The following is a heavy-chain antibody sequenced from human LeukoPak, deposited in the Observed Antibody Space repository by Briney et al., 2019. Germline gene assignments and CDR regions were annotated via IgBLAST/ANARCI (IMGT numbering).Heavy chain of an antibody. CDR2: ISAYNGNT. Sequence: ASVKVSCKASGYTFTSYGISWVRQAPGQGLEWMGWISAYNGNTNYAQKLQGRVTMTTDTSTSTAYMELRSLRSDDTAVYHCARRPGVVPAAIYGMDVWGQGTTVTVSS. CDR1: GYTFTSYG. V-gene: IGHV1-18*01. D-gene: IGHD2-2*01. J-gene: IGHJ6*02. CDR3: ARRPGVVPAAIYGMDV.